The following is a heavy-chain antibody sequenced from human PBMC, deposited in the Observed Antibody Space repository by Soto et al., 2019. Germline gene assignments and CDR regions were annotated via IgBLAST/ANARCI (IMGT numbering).Heavy chain of an antibody. V-gene: IGHV1-2*02. J-gene: IGHJ3*02. D-gene: IGHD3-3*01. CDR3: ARGGGVGVAGSAAFDM. CDR2: INPATGAA. Sequence: QLHLVQSGAVVKKPGASVTVSCSASGYPVTAYYMHWVRQAPGRGLEWMGGINPATGAAKYTQTFQGRVTMTRAPSTSTVFMELGGLPSEDTAVFYCARGGGVGVAGSAAFDMWGQGTLVTVSS. CDR1: GYPVTAYY.